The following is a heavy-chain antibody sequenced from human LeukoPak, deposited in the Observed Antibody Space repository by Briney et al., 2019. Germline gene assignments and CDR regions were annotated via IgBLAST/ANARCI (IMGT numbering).Heavy chain of an antibody. Sequence: PGGSLRLSCAASGFTFSSYTMNLVRQAPGKGLEWLSFISSRSSTTFYADSVKGRFTISRDNAKNSLYLQMNSLRAEDTAVYYCARARSRGRGYDYDYWGQGTLVTVSS. CDR2: ISSRSSTT. V-gene: IGHV3-48*04. J-gene: IGHJ4*02. CDR3: ARARSRGRGYDYDY. D-gene: IGHD5-12*01. CDR1: GFTFSSYT.